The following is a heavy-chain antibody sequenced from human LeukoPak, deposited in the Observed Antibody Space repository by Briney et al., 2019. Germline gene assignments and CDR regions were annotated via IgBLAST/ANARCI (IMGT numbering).Heavy chain of an antibody. CDR2: INPNSGGT. V-gene: IGHV1-2*02. D-gene: IGHD3-10*01. CDR3: ARGIRITMVRGVIRGFDP. CDR1: GYTFTGYY. Sequence: GASVKVSRKASGYTFTGYYMHWVRQAPGQGLEWMGWINPNSGGTNYTQKFQGRVTMTRDTSISTAYMELSRLRSDDTAVYYCARGIRITMVRGVIRGFDPWGQGTLVTVSS. J-gene: IGHJ5*02.